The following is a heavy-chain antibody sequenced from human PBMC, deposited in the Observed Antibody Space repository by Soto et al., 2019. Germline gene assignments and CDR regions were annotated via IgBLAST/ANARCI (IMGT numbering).Heavy chain of an antibody. Sequence: SETLSLTCTVSGGSISSYYWSWIRQPPGKGLEWIGYIYYSGSTNYNPSLKSRVTISVDTSKNQFSLKLSSVTAADTAVYYCARVTYDFWSGYLNYYYYYGMDVWGQGTTVTVSS. CDR3: ARVTYDFWSGYLNYYYYYGMDV. V-gene: IGHV4-59*01. D-gene: IGHD3-3*01. CDR2: IYYSGST. CDR1: GGSISSYY. J-gene: IGHJ6*02.